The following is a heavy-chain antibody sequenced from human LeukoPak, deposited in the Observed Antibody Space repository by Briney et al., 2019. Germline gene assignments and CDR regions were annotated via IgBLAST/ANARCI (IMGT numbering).Heavy chain of an antibody. D-gene: IGHD6-13*01. CDR3: ARDLTGIAAAGTGDY. Sequence: ASVKVSCKASGYTFTGYYMHWVRQAPGQGLEWMGWINPNSGGTNYAQKFQGRVTMTRDTSISTAYMELSRLRSDDTAVYYCARDLTGIAAAGTGDYWGQGTLVTVSS. CDR2: INPNSGGT. CDR1: GYTFTGYY. V-gene: IGHV1-2*02. J-gene: IGHJ4*02.